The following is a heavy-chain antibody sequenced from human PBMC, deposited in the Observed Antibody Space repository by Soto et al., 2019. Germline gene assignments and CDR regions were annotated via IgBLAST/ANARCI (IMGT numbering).Heavy chain of an antibody. D-gene: IGHD2-15*01. Sequence: SETLSLTCAVYGGSFSGYYWSWIRQPPGKGLEWIGEINHSGSTNYNPSLKSRVTISVDTSKNQFSLQLNSVTPEDTAVYYCARDGRYCSGGSCFTYNWFDPWGQGTLVTVSS. CDR1: GGSFSGYY. CDR3: ARDGRYCSGGSCFTYNWFDP. J-gene: IGHJ5*02. V-gene: IGHV4-34*01. CDR2: INHSGST.